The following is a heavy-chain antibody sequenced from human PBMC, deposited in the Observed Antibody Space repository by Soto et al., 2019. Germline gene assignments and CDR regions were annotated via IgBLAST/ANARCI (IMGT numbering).Heavy chain of an antibody. CDR1: GFTFSSYS. V-gene: IGHV3-23*01. D-gene: IGHD6-13*01. Sequence: GGSLRLSCAASGFTFSSYSMTWVRQAPGKGLEWVSAISGSGNTSYYADSVKGRFTISRDSSKKMLYLQMNSLRPEDTAVYYCAKDRGRTWYEDYWGQGTLVTVSS. J-gene: IGHJ4*02. CDR3: AKDRGRTWYEDY. CDR2: ISGSGNTS.